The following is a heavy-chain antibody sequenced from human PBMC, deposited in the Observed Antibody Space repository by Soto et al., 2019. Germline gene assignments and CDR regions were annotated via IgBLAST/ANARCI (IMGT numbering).Heavy chain of an antibody. CDR3: ARLEGAAAGTGC. J-gene: IGHJ4*02. D-gene: IGHD6-13*01. Sequence: DVQLVQSGAEVKKPGESLRISCKGSGYSFTSYWISWVRQMPGKGLEWMGRIDPSDSYTNYSPSFQGHVTISADKSNSTADLQWSSRKASDTAMYYCARLEGAAAGTGCWGQGTLVTVSS. V-gene: IGHV5-10-1*01. CDR1: GYSFTSYW. CDR2: IDPSDSYT.